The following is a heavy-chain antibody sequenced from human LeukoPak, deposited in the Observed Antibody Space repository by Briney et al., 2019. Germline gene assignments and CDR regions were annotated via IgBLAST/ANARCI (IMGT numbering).Heavy chain of an antibody. CDR1: GGSISGTYY. CDR3: ARRWVYDKRAFDA. Sequence: PSETLSLTCTVSGGSISGTYYWRWIRQPPGKGLEWIGYIYYTGTTDSNPSLKSRVTISLDTSKNQFSLNLRCVTAADTAGYYCARRWVYDKRAFDAWGPGTMVTVSS. D-gene: IGHD3-16*01. J-gene: IGHJ3*01. V-gene: IGHV4-59*08. CDR2: IYYTGTT.